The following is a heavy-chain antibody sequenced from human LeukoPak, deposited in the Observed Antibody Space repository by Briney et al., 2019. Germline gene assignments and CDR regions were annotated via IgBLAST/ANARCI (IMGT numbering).Heavy chain of an antibody. CDR2: IYSTGSA. D-gene: IGHD2-21*01. CDR1: GGSINFYY. J-gene: IGHJ4*02. CDR3: ARGMADPYSFDS. V-gene: IGHV4-4*07. Sequence: PSETLSLTCTVSGGSINFYYWSWIRQPAGKGLEWIGRIYSTGSANYSPSLKSRVTISVDKSKNQFSLNLSSVTAADTAVYYCARGMADPYSFDSWGQGTLVTVSS.